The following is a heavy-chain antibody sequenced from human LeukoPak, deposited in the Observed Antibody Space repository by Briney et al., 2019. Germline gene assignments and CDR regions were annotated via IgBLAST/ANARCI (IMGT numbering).Heavy chain of an antibody. V-gene: IGHV3-53*01. J-gene: IGHJ4*02. CDR1: GFIVSSNY. CDR2: IYGGGST. D-gene: IGHD3-22*01. Sequence: GGSLRLSCAASGFIVSSNYMSWVRQAPGKGLEWVSVIYGGGSTYYSDSVKGRFTISRDNSKNTLYLQMNSLRAEDTAVYYCAREGIGGGYYSESIYYFDYWGQGTLVTVSS. CDR3: AREGIGGGYYSESIYYFDY.